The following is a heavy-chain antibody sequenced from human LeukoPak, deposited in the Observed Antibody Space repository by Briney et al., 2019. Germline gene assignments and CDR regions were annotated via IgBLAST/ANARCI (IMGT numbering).Heavy chain of an antibody. CDR3: ERGFQRDYSPV. Sequence: GGSLRLSCAPSGFTFSAYSLSWVRQAAGKGLEWVDKIKKDGSEKDYVDSVKGRFTISRDNAKGSLYLQLNSVRAEDTAVYYCERGFQRDYSPVWGQGTLVTVSS. J-gene: IGHJ4*02. D-gene: IGHD3-16*01. CDR1: GFTFSAYS. V-gene: IGHV3-7*01. CDR2: IKKDGSEK.